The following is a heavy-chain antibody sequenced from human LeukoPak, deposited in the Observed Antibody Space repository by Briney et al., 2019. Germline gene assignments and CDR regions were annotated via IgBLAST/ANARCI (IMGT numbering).Heavy chain of an antibody. D-gene: IGHD5-24*01. V-gene: IGHV3-7*01. CDR3: ARGETMDV. CDR1: EFSFETYW. CDR2: INEDGSEK. J-gene: IGHJ6*03. Sequence: PGGSLRLSCVALEFSFETYWMSWVRQAPGKGPEWVANINEDGSEKHYVGSVRGRFTISRDNDDNSLHLQMNSLRPEDMAVYYCARGETMDVWGKGTTVTVSS.